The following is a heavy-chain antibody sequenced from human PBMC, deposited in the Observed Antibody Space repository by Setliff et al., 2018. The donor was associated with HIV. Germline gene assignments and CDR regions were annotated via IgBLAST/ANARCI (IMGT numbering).Heavy chain of an antibody. CDR2: ISFDGSYI. Sequence: PGESLKISCEASGFSFDIYGMHWVRQAPGKGLEWLATISFDGSYIYYTDSVEGRFTISRDNSKNTLFLQMNSLRIEDTATYYCAQVWFGGAHFRWGQGTLVTVSS. CDR3: AQVWFGGAHFR. CDR1: GFSFDIYG. D-gene: IGHD3-10*01. J-gene: IGHJ4*02. V-gene: IGHV3-30*18.